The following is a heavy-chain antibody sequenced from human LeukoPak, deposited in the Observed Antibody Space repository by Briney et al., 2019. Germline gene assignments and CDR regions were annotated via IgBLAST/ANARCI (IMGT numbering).Heavy chain of an antibody. D-gene: IGHD3-10*01. V-gene: IGHV3-48*03. Sequence: GGSLRLSCAASGFTFSSYGMNWVRQAPGKGLEWVSYISSSGSTIYYADSVKGRFTISRDNAKNSLYLQMSSLRAEDTAVYYCARDSKLGMVRGVINYWGQGTLVTVSS. CDR1: GFTFSSYG. CDR3: ARDSKLGMVRGVINY. CDR2: ISSSGSTI. J-gene: IGHJ4*02.